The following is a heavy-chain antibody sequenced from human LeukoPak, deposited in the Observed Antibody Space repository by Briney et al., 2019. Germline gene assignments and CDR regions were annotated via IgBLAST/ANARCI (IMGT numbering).Heavy chain of an antibody. Sequence: SETLSLTCAVYGGSFSGYYWSWIRQPPGKGLEWIGEINHSGSTNYNPSLKSRVTISVDTSKNQFSLKLSSVTAADTAVYYCARGGGTVVTHSYYFDYGGRGTLVPSPQ. D-gene: IGHD4-23*01. CDR3: ARGGGTVVTHSYYFDY. V-gene: IGHV4-34*01. CDR1: GGSFSGYY. CDR2: INHSGST. J-gene: IGHJ4*02.